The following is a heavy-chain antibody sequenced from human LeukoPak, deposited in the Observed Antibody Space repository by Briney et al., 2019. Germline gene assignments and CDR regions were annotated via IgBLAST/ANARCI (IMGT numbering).Heavy chain of an antibody. V-gene: IGHV3-53*05. CDR3: ARDYYDSSGYYYNWFDP. Sequence: PGGSLRLSCAASGFTVSSNYMSWVRQAPGKGLEWVSVIYSGGSTYYADSVKGRFTISRDNSKNTLYLQMNSLRAEDTAVYYCARDYYDSSGYYYNWFDPWGQGTLVTVSS. CDR1: GFTVSSNY. D-gene: IGHD3-22*01. CDR2: IYSGGST. J-gene: IGHJ5*02.